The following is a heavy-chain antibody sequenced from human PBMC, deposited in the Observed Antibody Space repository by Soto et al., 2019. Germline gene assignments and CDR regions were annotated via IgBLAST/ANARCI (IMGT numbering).Heavy chain of an antibody. CDR3: ARECYGDYVCAFDI. CDR2: IYYSGST. D-gene: IGHD4-17*01. Sequence: QVQLQESGPGLVKPSQTLSLTCIVSGGSISSGGYYWSWIRQHPGKGLEWIGYIYYSGSTYYNPSLKSRGTISVDTSKNQFSLKLSSVTAADTAVYYCARECYGDYVCAFDIWGQGTMVTVSS. CDR1: GGSISSGGYY. V-gene: IGHV4-31*03. J-gene: IGHJ3*02.